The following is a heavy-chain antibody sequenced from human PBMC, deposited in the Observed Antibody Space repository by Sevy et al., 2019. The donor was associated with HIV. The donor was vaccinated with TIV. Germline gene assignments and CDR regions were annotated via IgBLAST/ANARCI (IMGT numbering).Heavy chain of an antibody. Sequence: SETLSLTCTVSGVSISPYYWAWIRQPPGKGLECIGFSGNPNYNPSLQTRVTTSVDTSKNQFSLKLSSVTAADTAIYYCARGGPNQQQLDYFDYWGQGTLVTVSS. CDR2: SGNP. CDR1: GVSISPYY. J-gene: IGHJ4*02. V-gene: IGHV4-59*01. D-gene: IGHD6-13*01. CDR3: ARGGPNQQQLDYFDY.